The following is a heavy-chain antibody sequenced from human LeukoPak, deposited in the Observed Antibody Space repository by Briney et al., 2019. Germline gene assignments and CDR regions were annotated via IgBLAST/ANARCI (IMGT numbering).Heavy chain of an antibody. CDR1: GFNFSAYS. CDR3: ARDLGSGSPIYAY. Sequence: PGGSLRLSCVVSGFNFSAYSMSWVRQPPGKGLEWVSSISSSSTYIYQADSVKGRFTISRDNAKNSLYLQMNSLRAEDTAVYYCARDLGSGSPIYAYWGQGTLVTVSS. CDR2: ISSSSTYI. V-gene: IGHV3-21*01. J-gene: IGHJ4*02. D-gene: IGHD3-10*01.